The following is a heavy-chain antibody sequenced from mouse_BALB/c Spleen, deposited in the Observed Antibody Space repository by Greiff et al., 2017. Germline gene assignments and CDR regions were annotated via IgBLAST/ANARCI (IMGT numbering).Heavy chain of an antibody. Sequence: DVQLQESGPELVKPGASVKIPCKASGYTFTDYNMDWVKQSHGKSLEWIGDINPNNGGTIYNQKFKGKATLTVDKSSSTAYMELRSLTSEDTAVYYCAREGEYYGSSYNYAMDYWGQGTSVTVSS. CDR2: INPNNGGT. CDR1: GYTFTDYN. CDR3: AREGEYYGSSYNYAMDY. J-gene: IGHJ4*01. D-gene: IGHD1-1*01. V-gene: IGHV1-18*01.